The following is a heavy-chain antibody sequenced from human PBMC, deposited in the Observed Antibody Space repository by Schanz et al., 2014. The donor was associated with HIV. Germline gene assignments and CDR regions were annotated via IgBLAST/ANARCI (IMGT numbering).Heavy chain of an antibody. J-gene: IGHJ4*02. Sequence: EVQLLESGGGLVQPGGSLRLSCAASGFTFNNYAMTWVRQAPGKGLEWVSSISESGGRTYYAESVKGRFTISRDNSKNTLDLQMNNLKPEDTAVYYCAKAGLFFGQLWLGFFDYWGQGAQVTVSS. CDR3: AKAGLFFGQLWLGFFDY. CDR1: GFTFNNYA. D-gene: IGHD3-10*01. V-gene: IGHV3-23*01. CDR2: ISESGGRT.